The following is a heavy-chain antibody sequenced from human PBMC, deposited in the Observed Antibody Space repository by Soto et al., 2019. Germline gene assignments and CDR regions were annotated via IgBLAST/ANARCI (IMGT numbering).Heavy chain of an antibody. CDR2: IYVTGAV. J-gene: IGHJ5*02. CDR1: GASLNSGNYY. V-gene: IGHV4-31*03. CDR3: ARLRIATNNYKWFDP. D-gene: IGHD2-21*01. Sequence: PSXTLSLTCSFSGASLNSGNYYWSWIRQVPGKGLEWIGHIYVTGAVDYNPSLRDRITISQDTSERQFSLNLRLVTAADTAVYYCARLRIATNNYKWFDPWGQGNLVTVSS.